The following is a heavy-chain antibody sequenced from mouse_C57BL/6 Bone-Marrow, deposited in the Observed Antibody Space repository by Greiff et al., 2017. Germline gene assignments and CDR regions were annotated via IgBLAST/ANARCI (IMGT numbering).Heavy chain of an antibody. Sequence: DVKLVESGGGLVQPGGSLQLSCAASGFTFSDYYMYWVRQTPEKRLEWVAYISNGGGSTYYPDTVKGRFTISRENAKNTLYLQMSRLKSEDTAMYDWARHGGNLDDAMDYWGQGTSVTVSS. V-gene: IGHV5-12*01. J-gene: IGHJ4*01. CDR1: GFTFSDYY. D-gene: IGHD2-1*01. CDR3: ARHGGNLDDAMDY. CDR2: ISNGGGST.